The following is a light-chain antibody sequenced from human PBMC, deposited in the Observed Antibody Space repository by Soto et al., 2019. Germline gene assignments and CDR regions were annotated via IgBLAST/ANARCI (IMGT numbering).Light chain of an antibody. CDR2: GAS. CDR3: HHSYNVPRT. CDR1: QNIGMS. J-gene: IGKJ1*01. V-gene: IGKV1-39*01. Sequence: DIQMTQSPSSLSASVGDRVAITCRAGQNIGMSLNWVQQKPGKAPKLLIYGASALQTGDPTRFSGSGSGTDFTLTITSLQPEDFATYFCHHSYNVPRTFGEGT.